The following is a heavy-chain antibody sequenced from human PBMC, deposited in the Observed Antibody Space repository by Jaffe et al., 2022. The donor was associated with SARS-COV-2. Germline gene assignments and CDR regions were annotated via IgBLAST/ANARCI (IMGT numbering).Heavy chain of an antibody. CDR1: GFTFSSYA. J-gene: IGHJ3*02. V-gene: IGHV3-23*04. CDR2: ISGRGSCT. CDR3: AKGIIRSEGYCSGGPCCSTRDAFDI. D-gene: IGHD2-15*01. Sequence: EVQLVESGGGLVQPGGSLRLSCVASGFTFSSYAMNWVRQAPGKGLEWVSVISGRGSCTSYADSLKGRFTISRDNSKNTLDLQMNSLRAEDTALYYCAKGIIRSEGYCSGGPCCSTRDAFDIWGQGTMVTVSS.